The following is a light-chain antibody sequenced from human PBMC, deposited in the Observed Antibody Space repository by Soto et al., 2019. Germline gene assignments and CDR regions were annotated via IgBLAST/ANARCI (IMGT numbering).Light chain of an antibody. V-gene: IGLV1-44*01. J-gene: IGLJ2*01. CDR3: AAWDDSLNGPV. Sequence: QSVLTQPPSASGTPGQRVTISCSGSSSNIGSNTVNWYQQQLPGTAPKLLIYSNNQRPSGVPYRFSGSKSGTSASLAISGLQSEDEADYYCAAWDDSLNGPVFGGGTKLTV. CDR1: SSNIGSNT. CDR2: SNN.